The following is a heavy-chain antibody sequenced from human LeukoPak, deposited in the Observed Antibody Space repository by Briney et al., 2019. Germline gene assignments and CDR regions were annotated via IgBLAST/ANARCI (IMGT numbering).Heavy chain of an antibody. D-gene: IGHD5-18*01. CDR1: GYTFTSYD. Sequence: GASVKVSCKASGYTFTSYDINWVRQATGQGLEWMGWMNPNSGNTGYAQKFQGRVTITRNTSISTAYMELSSLRSEGTAVYYCARGLDTAGEGLDYYYYMDVWGKGTTVTVSS. CDR3: ARGLDTAGEGLDYYYYMDV. V-gene: IGHV1-8*03. CDR2: MNPNSGNT. J-gene: IGHJ6*03.